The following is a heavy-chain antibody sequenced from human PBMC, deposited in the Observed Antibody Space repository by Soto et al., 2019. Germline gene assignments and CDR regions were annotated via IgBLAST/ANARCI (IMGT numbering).Heavy chain of an antibody. Sequence: EVQLVESGGDLVQPGGSLRLSCAASGFTFSSYWMHWVRQAPGKGLVWVSRVNNDGSSTNYADSVKGRFTISRDNAKNTLYLQMNSLRAEDTAVYYCAREEGSSSSPYYYNIDVWGQGTTVTVSS. CDR2: VNNDGSST. D-gene: IGHD6-6*01. J-gene: IGHJ6*02. V-gene: IGHV3-74*01. CDR1: GFTFSSYW. CDR3: AREEGSSSSPYYYNIDV.